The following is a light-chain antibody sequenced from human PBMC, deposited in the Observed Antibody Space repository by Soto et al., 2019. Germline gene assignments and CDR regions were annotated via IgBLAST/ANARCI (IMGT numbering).Light chain of an antibody. J-gene: IGKJ2*01. Sequence: EIVMTQSPDTLSMFPGERATLSCRASQSVGSKLAWYQQKPGQAPRLLIYGTSTRATGIPARFSGSGSGTEFTLTISSLQSEDLAVCFCQQYKGWAPMYTFGQGTKLEIK. CDR2: GTS. CDR1: QSVGSK. V-gene: IGKV3-15*01. CDR3: QQYKGWAPMYT.